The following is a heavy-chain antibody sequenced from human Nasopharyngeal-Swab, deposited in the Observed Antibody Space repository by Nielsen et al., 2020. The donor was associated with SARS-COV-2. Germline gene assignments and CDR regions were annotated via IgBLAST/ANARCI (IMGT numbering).Heavy chain of an antibody. CDR3: ARGGSSSWYYYYYGMDV. CDR2: INHSGST. Sequence: SETLSLTCAVYGGSFSGYYWSWILQPPGKGLEWIGEINHSGSTNYTPSLKSRVTISVDTSKNQFSLKLSSVTAADTAVYYCARGGSSSWYYYYYGMDVWGQGTTVTVSS. J-gene: IGHJ6*02. V-gene: IGHV4-34*01. CDR1: GGSFSGYY. D-gene: IGHD6-13*01.